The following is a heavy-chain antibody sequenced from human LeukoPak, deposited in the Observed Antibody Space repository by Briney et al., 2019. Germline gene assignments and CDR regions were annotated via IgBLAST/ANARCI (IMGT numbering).Heavy chain of an antibody. CDR1: GFTFSGHW. J-gene: IGHJ4*02. Sequence: GGSLRLSCAASGFTFSGHWMSWVRQAPGKGLEWVANINQGGSDKYYVDSVKGRFTISRDNANNLLYPQMNSLRGEDTAVYYCTRDRSRAEDDWGQGTLVTVSS. CDR3: TRDRSRAEDD. D-gene: IGHD1-14*01. V-gene: IGHV3-7*01. CDR2: INQGGSDK.